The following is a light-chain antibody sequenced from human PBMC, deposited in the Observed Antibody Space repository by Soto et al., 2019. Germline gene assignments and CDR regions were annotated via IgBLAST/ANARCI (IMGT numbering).Light chain of an antibody. CDR1: QSISSY. Sequence: DIQMTQSPSSLSASVGDRVTITCRASQSISSYLNWYQQKPGKAPKLLIYAASSLQSGVPSRFSVSGSGTEFTLTISSLQPEDFATYYGQQSYSTPRTFGHGTKVDIK. CDR2: AAS. J-gene: IGKJ1*01. V-gene: IGKV1-39*01. CDR3: QQSYSTPRT.